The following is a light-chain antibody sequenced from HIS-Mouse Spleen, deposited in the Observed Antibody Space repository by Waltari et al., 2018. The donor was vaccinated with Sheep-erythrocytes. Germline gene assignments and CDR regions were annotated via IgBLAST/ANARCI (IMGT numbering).Light chain of an antibody. CDR3: CSYAGSYNHV. CDR2: DVS. V-gene: IGLV2-11*01. CDR1: SSDVGGYNY. J-gene: IGLJ1*01. Sequence: QSALTQPRSVSGSPGQSVTISCTGTSSDVGGYNYVSWYQQHPGKAPKLMIYDVSKRPSGVPDRFSCSKSGNTASLTISGLQAEDEADYYRCSYAGSYNHVFATGTKVTVL.